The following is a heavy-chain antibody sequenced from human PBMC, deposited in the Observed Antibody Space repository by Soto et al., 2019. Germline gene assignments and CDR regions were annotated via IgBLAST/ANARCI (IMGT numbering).Heavy chain of an antibody. V-gene: IGHV1-46*01. Sequence: ASVKVSCKASGYTFTSYYMHWVRQAPGQGLEWMGIINPSGGSTSYAQKFQGRVTMTRDTSTSTVYMELSSLRSEDTAVYYGAREREMATLLLGRYYGMDVWGQGTTVTVSS. CDR3: AREREMATLLLGRYYGMDV. CDR2: INPSGGST. D-gene: IGHD5-12*01. CDR1: GYTFTSYY. J-gene: IGHJ6*02.